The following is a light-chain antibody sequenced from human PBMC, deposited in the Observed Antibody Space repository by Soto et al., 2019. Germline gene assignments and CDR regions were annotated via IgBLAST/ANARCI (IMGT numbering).Light chain of an antibody. V-gene: IGLV2-14*01. CDR2: EVS. CDR3: SSFRSGSTL. J-gene: IGLJ1*01. Sequence: SALAQPASVSLSPGQSIALSCAGTSSEFGAYNFVSWYQQHPGKAPKLMIYEVSNRPSGVSSRFSGSKSGNTASLTISGLQPEDEDDYYCSSFRSGSTLFGTGTKVTV. CDR1: SSEFGAYNF.